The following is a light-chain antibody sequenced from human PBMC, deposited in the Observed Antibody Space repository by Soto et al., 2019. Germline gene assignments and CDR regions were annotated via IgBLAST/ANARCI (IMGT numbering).Light chain of an antibody. J-gene: IGLJ3*02. Sequence: QSVLTQPPAASGSPGQSITISCTGTSSDVGSYNLVSWYQQHPGNAPKLMIYEGSKRPSGVSNRFSGSKSGNTASLTISGLQAEDEADYYCCSYAGSSTWVFGGGTKLTVL. V-gene: IGLV2-23*01. CDR3: CSYAGSSTWV. CDR2: EGS. CDR1: SSDVGSYNL.